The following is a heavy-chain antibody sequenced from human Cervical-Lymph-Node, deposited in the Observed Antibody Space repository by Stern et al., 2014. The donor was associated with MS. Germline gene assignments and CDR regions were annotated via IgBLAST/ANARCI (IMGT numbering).Heavy chain of an antibody. Sequence: EVQLVQSGGGVVRPGRSLRLSCAASGFTFEDYGMSWVRQAPGKGLEWVAAINWTGGSTVYAGSVQGRFTISRDNAKNSLYLQMNSLRAEDTALYHCARAFCTGGVCYSFPFYGMDVWGQGTTVTVSS. J-gene: IGHJ6*01. CDR1: GFTFEDYG. D-gene: IGHD2-8*02. CDR3: ARAFCTGGVCYSFPFYGMDV. CDR2: INWTGGST. V-gene: IGHV3-20*01.